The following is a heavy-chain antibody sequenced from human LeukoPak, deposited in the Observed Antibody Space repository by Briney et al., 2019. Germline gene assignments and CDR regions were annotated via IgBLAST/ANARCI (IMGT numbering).Heavy chain of an antibody. CDR3: ARGSSGYYSGGFDH. Sequence: GGSLRLSCAASGFTFSTYAMSWVRQAPGKGLEWVANIKQDGSEKYYVDSVKGRFTISRDNAKNSLYLRMNSLRAEDTAVYYCARGSSGYYSGGFDHWGQGTLVTVSS. D-gene: IGHD3-22*01. CDR1: GFTFSTYA. CDR2: IKQDGSEK. J-gene: IGHJ4*02. V-gene: IGHV3-7*01.